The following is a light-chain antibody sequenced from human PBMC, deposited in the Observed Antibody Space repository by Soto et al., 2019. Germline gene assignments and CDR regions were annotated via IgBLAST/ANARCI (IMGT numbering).Light chain of an antibody. CDR2: DAS. V-gene: IGKV3-11*01. CDR1: HYISSD. J-gene: IGKJ5*01. Sequence: EIVLTQSPATLSLSPGERATLSCRASHYISSDLAWYQHKPGQAPRLLIYDASDRATDIPARFRGTGSGTDFTLTISGLEPEDFAIYYCQQRSSWPPITFGQGTRLEN. CDR3: QQRSSWPPIT.